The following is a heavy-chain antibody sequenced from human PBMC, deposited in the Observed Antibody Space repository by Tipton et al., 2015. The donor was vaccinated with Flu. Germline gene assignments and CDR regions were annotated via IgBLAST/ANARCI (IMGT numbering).Heavy chain of an antibody. CDR1: GGSISSYY. Sequence: TLSLTCTVSGGSISSYYWSWIRQPPGKGLEWIGYIYYSGSTNYNPSLKSRVTISVDTSKNQFSPKLSSVTAADTAVYYCARGGYDFWSGPDYYYYGMDVWGQGTTVTVSS. V-gene: IGHV4-59*01. CDR2: IYYSGST. D-gene: IGHD3-3*01. J-gene: IGHJ6*02. CDR3: ARGGYDFWSGPDYYYYGMDV.